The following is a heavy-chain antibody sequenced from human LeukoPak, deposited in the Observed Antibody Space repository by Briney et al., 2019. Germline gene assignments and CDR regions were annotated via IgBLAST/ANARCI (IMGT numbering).Heavy chain of an antibody. Sequence: SETLSLTCAVSGVSITSYYWSWIRQHPEKGLEWIGYLSDVGTNDYNPSLKGRVTISRDTSKNQFSLRLSSVTAADAAVYYCARDKAPGGKRWFDSWGQGIPVIVSS. V-gene: IGHV4-59*01. J-gene: IGHJ5*01. CDR2: LSDVGTN. CDR1: GVSITSYY. CDR3: ARDKAPGGKRWFDS. D-gene: IGHD4-23*01.